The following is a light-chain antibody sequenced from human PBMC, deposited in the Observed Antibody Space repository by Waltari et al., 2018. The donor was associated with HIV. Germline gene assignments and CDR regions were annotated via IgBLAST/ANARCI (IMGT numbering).Light chain of an antibody. CDR2: GLV. CDR3: AAWDDSLNGYV. J-gene: IGLJ1*01. Sequence: QSVLTQPPSASGTPGQRVTISCSGSSSNIGRNSVNWYQQLPGTAPKLLLYGLVPRPSGVPARFSGSRSGTSASLAISGPQSEDEAVYFCAAWDDSLNGYVFGAGTKVTVL. V-gene: IGLV1-44*01. CDR1: SSNIGRNS.